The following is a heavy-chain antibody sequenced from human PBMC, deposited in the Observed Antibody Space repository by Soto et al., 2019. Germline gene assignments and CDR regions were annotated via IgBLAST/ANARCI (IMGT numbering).Heavy chain of an antibody. CDR3: ARTPIRYCSGGSCYHNWFDP. V-gene: IGHV1-8*01. CDR1: GYTFTSYD. D-gene: IGHD2-15*01. Sequence: GASVKVSFKASGYTFTSYDINWVRQATGQGLEWMGWMNPNSGNTGYAQKFQGRVTMTRNTSISTAYMELSSLRSEDTAVYYCARTPIRYCSGGSCYHNWFDPWGQGTLVTVSS. CDR2: MNPNSGNT. J-gene: IGHJ5*02.